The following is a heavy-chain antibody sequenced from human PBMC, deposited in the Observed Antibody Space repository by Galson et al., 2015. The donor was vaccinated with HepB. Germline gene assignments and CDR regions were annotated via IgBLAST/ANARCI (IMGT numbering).Heavy chain of an antibody. CDR1: GFNVGSNY. D-gene: IGHD3-16*01. CDR3: ARDRWGTSWYYYGMDV. CDR2: MYSGGST. V-gene: IGHV3-53*05. J-gene: IGHJ6*02. Sequence: SLRLSCAASGFNVGSNYMSWVRQAPGKGLEWVSLMYSGGSTHYADSVKGRFTISRDSSKNTLYLQMNSLRAEDTGVYYCARDRWGTSWYYYGMDVWGQGTTVTVSS.